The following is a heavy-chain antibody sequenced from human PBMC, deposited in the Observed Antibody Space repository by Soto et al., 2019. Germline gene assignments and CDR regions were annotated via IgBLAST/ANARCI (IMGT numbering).Heavy chain of an antibody. CDR3: ARPDLSYYDSSGYPDAFDI. D-gene: IGHD3-22*01. CDR1: GYSFTSYW. V-gene: IGHV5-51*01. Sequence: GESLKISCKGSGYSFTSYWIGWVRQMPGKGLEWMGIIYPGDSDTRYSPSFQGQVTISADKSISTAYLQWSSLKASDTAMYYCARPDLSYYDSSGYPDAFDICGQGTMVTVSS. J-gene: IGHJ3*02. CDR2: IYPGDSDT.